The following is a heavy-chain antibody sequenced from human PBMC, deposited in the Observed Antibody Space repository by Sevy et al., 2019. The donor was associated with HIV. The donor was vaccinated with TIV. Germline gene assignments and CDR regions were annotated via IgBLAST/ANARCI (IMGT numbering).Heavy chain of an antibody. J-gene: IGHJ4*02. Sequence: SETLSLTCTVSGGSLSSSDSYWSWIRQPLGKGLEWLGYIHYTGGTYYNPFLKSRVAMSVDTSEEQFSLRLSFLTAADTALYYCANKRGYSHGPFDYWGQGILVTVSS. V-gene: IGHV4-30-4*01. CDR1: GGSLSSSDSY. CDR3: ANKRGYSHGPFDY. CDR2: IHYTGGT. D-gene: IGHD5-12*01.